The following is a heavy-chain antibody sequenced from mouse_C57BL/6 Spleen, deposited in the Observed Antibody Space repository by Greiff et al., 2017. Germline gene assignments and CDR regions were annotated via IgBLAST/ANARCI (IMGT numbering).Heavy chain of an antibody. D-gene: IGHD1-1*01. Sequence: EVQLQQSGTVLARPGASVEMSCKTSGYTFTSYWMHWVKQRPGQGLEWIGAIYPGNSDTSYNQKFKGKAKLTAVTSASTAYMELSSLTNEDSAVYYCTRSPYYGSSYYFDYWGQGTTLTGSS. J-gene: IGHJ2*01. CDR1: GYTFTSYW. V-gene: IGHV1-5*01. CDR2: IYPGNSDT. CDR3: TRSPYYGSSYYFDY.